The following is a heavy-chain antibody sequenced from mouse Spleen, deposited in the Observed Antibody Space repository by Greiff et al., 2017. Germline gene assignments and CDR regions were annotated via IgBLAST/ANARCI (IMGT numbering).Heavy chain of an antibody. Sequence: QVQLQQPGAELVRPGASVKLSCKASGYTFTSYWINWVKQRPGQGLEWIGNIYPSDSYTNYNQKFKDKATLTVDKSSSTAYMQLSSPTSEDSAVYYCTRFLYGHPGDYWGQGTTLTVSS. CDR1: GYTFTSYW. CDR2: IYPSDSYT. D-gene: IGHD1-1*02. V-gene: IGHV1-69*02. CDR3: TRFLYGHPGDY. J-gene: IGHJ2*01.